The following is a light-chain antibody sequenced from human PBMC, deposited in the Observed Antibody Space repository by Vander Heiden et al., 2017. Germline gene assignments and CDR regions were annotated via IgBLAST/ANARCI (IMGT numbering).Light chain of an antibody. CDR1: SSDVGGYNY. J-gene: IGLJ1*01. Sequence: QSALTQPASVSGSPGQSIIIPCTGTSSDVGGYNYVSWYQQHPGKAPKLIIYDVSDRPSGGSNRFSGSKSGNTASLTTSGLQAEDEADYYCISYTSGSTPYVFGTGTRVTVL. V-gene: IGLV2-14*03. CDR2: DVS. CDR3: ISYTSGSTPYV.